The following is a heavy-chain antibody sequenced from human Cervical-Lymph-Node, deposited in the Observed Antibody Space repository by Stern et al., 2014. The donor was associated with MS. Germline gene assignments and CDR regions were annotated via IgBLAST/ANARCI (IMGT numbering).Heavy chain of an antibody. Sequence: EVQLVESGGGLVKPGGSLRLSCAASGFTFSSYSMNWVRQAPGKGLEWVSSIRSSRSYIYYADSVKGRFTLSRDNAKNSLYLQMNSLRAEDTAVYYCARVLVQIGYYFDYWGQGTLVTVSS. V-gene: IGHV3-21*01. D-gene: IGHD1/OR15-1a*01. J-gene: IGHJ4*02. CDR3: ARVLVQIGYYFDY. CDR1: GFTFSSYS. CDR2: IRSSRSYI.